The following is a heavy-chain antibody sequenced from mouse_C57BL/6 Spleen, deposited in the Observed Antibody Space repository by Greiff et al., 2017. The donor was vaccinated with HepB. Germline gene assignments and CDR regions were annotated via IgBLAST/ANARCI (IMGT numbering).Heavy chain of an antibody. CDR2: IWSGGST. Sequence: VQLKESGPGLVQPSQSLSITCTVSGFSLTSYGVHWVRQSPGKGLEWLGVIWSGGSTDYNAAFISRLSISKDNSKSQVFFKMNSLQADDTAIYYWARRGVVGGYFDVWGTGTTVTVSS. D-gene: IGHD1-1*01. CDR1: GFSLTSYG. V-gene: IGHV2-2*01. CDR3: ARRGVVGGYFDV. J-gene: IGHJ1*03.